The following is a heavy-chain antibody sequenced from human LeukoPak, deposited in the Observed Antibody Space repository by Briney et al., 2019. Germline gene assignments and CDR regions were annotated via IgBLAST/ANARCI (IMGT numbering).Heavy chain of an antibody. J-gene: IGHJ6*04. CDR1: GYTFTSYY. CDR2: INPSGGST. CDR3: ARTGSSWSYMDV. D-gene: IGHD6-13*01. V-gene: IGHV1-46*01. Sequence: ASVKVSCKASGYTFTSYYMHWVRQAPGQGLEWMGIINPSGGSTSYAQKFQGRVTMTRDASTSTAYMELSSLRSEDTAVYYCARTGSSWSYMDVWGKGTTVTVSS.